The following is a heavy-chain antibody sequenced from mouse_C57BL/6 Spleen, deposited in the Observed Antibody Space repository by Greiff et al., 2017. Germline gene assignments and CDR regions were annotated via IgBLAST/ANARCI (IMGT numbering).Heavy chain of an antibody. J-gene: IGHJ2*01. V-gene: IGHV1-19*01. CDR1: GYTFTDYY. Sequence: EVQLQQSGPVLVKPGASVKMSCKASGYTFTDYYMNWVKQSHGKSLEWIGVINPYNGGTSYNQKFKGKATLTVDKSSSTAYMELNSLTSEDSAVYYCARRDGYLVAYYFDYWGQGTTLTVSS. CDR2: INPYNGGT. D-gene: IGHD2-3*01. CDR3: ARRDGYLVAYYFDY.